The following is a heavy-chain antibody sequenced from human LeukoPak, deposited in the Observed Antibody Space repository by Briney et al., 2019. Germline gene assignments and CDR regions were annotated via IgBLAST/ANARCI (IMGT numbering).Heavy chain of an antibody. CDR3: ARGGSQWLGANYYYYYGMDV. Sequence: GGSLRLSCAASGFTFSSYAMSWVRQAPGKGLEWVSAISGSGGSTYYADSVKGRFTISRDNAKNSLYLQMNSLRAEDTAVYYCARGGSQWLGANYYYYYGMDVWGQGTTVTVSS. J-gene: IGHJ6*02. D-gene: IGHD6-19*01. CDR2: ISGSGGST. CDR1: GFTFSSYA. V-gene: IGHV3-23*01.